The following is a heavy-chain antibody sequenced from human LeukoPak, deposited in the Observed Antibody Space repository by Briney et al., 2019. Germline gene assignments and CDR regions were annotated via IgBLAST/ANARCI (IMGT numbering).Heavy chain of an antibody. D-gene: IGHD6-13*01. V-gene: IGHV4-39*01. CDR2: IYYSGST. CDR3: ARLGSSSWYSYYYYYMDV. CDR1: GGSISSSSYY. Sequence: PSETLSLTCTVSGGSISSSSYYWGWIRQPPGKGLEWIGSIYYSGSTYYNPSLKSRVTISVDTSKNQFSLKLSSVTAAGTAVYYCARLGSSSWYSYYYYYMDVWGKGTTVTISS. J-gene: IGHJ6*03.